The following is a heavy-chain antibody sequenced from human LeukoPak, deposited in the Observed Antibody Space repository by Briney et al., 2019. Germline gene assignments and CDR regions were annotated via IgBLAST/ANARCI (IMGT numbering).Heavy chain of an antibody. CDR3: DPSYWLAPQTFDY. D-gene: IGHD2-8*02. CDR1: GFTFSSYA. V-gene: IGHV3-23*01. J-gene: IGHJ4*02. Sequence: QPGGSLRLSCAASGFTFSSYAMSWVRQAPGKGLEWVSAISGSGGSTYYADSVKGRFTISRDNSKNTLYLQMNSLRAEDTAVYYCDPSYWLAPQTFDYWGQGTLVTVSS. CDR2: ISGSGGST.